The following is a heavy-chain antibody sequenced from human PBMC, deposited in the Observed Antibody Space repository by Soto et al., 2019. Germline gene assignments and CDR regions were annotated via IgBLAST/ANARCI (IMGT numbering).Heavy chain of an antibody. CDR3: TRDRDFWSGSSQKYGMDV. Sequence: HPGGSLRLSCTASGFTFGDYAMSWFRQAPGKGLEWVGFIRSKAYGGTTEYAASVKGRFTISRDDSKSIAYLQMNSLKTEDTAVYYCTRDRDFWSGSSQKYGMDVWGQGTTVTVSS. CDR2: IRSKAYGGTT. D-gene: IGHD3-3*01. V-gene: IGHV3-49*03. J-gene: IGHJ6*02. CDR1: GFTFGDYA.